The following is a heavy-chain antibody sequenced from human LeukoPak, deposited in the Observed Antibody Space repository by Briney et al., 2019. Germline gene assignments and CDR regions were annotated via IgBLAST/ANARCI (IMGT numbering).Heavy chain of an antibody. Sequence: PGGSLRLSCAASGFTFSNYGMSWVRQAPGKGLEWVSTISGSGSATYNAGSVKGRFTTSRDNSNNTLYLQMNSLRAEDTAVYYCARRRDFIDYWGQGTLVTVSS. V-gene: IGHV3-23*01. CDR3: ARRRDFIDY. CDR2: ISGSGSAT. CDR1: GFTFSNYG. J-gene: IGHJ4*02. D-gene: IGHD3/OR15-3a*01.